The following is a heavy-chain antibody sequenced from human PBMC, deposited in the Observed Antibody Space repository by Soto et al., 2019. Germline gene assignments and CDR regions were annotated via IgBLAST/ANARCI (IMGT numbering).Heavy chain of an antibody. J-gene: IGHJ4*01. CDR1: CYTFTSFG. V-gene: IGHV1-18*01. CDR2: ISGHNGHT. Sequence: GASVNVSCKASCYTFTSFGVSWVLQAPGQGLEWMGWISGHNGHTKFAQKFQGRVTVTIDTSTSTSYMELRTLRSDDTALYYCARDWGHIYPSRADYWGRGTQVTVSS. D-gene: IGHD3-16*01. CDR3: ARDWGHIYPSRADY.